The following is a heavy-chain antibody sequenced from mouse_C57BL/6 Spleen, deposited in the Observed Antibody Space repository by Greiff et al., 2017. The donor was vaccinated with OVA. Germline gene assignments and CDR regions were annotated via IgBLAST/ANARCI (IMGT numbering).Heavy chain of an antibody. J-gene: IGHJ4*01. V-gene: IGHV1-7*01. CDR3: AIGADCYYVHYYAMDY. Sequence: QVHVKQSGAELAKPGASVKLSCKASGYTFTSYWMHWVKQRPGQGLEWIGYINPSSGYTKYNQKFKDKATLTADKSSSTAYMQLSSLTYEDSAVYYCAIGADCYYVHYYAMDYWGQGTSVTVSS. D-gene: IGHD2-3*01. CDR2: INPSSGYT. CDR1: GYTFTSYW.